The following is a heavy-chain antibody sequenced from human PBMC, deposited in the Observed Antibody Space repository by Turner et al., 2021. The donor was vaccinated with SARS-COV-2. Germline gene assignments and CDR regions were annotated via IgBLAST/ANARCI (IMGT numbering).Heavy chain of an antibody. CDR2: IYYSGST. CDR1: GGSISSSTYY. J-gene: IGHJ2*01. D-gene: IGHD3-22*01. Sequence: QLQLQESGPGLVKPSETLSLTCTVSGGSISSSTYYWGWIRQPPGKGLGWIGNIYYSGSTYYNPSLKSRVTISVDTSKNQFSLKLSSVTAADTAVYYCATETITMIVVANWYFDLWGRGTLVTVSS. CDR3: ATETITMIVVANWYFDL. V-gene: IGHV4-39*02.